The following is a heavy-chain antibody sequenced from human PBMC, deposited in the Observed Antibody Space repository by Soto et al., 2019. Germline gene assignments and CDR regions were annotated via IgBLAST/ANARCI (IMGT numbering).Heavy chain of an antibody. D-gene: IGHD1-26*01. J-gene: IGHJ6*01. CDR3: ARGRWDVNTYYYGMEV. V-gene: IGHV1-8*02. CDR2: MSPNSGNT. Sequence: GASVKVSCKASGYTFTSYGISWVRQAPGQGLEWMGLMSPNSGNTAFAQKFQGRVTLTRDTSTSTDYMELSSLRSDDTAVYFRARGRWDVNTYYYGMEVWGQGTTVTVSS. CDR1: GYTFTSYG.